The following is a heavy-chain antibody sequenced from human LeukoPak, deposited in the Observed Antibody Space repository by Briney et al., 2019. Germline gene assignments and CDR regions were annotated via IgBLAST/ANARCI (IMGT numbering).Heavy chain of an antibody. J-gene: IGHJ4*02. CDR1: VGSISSSSYY. CDR3: ARLFGSTVYYIRRIDY. Sequence: PSETLSLTCTVSVGSISSSSYYWGCIRHPPGKAMEWIGSMYYSGSTHYNPSLKTRFTISVDTSKNQFSLKLSSVTAADTALYYCARLFGSTVYYIRRIDYWGQGTLVTVSS. D-gene: IGHD3-9*01. CDR2: MYYSGST. V-gene: IGHV4-39*01.